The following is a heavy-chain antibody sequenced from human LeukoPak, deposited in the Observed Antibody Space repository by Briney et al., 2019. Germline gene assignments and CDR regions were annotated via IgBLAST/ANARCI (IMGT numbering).Heavy chain of an antibody. D-gene: IGHD6-13*01. V-gene: IGHV3-30-3*01. Sequence: GGSLRLSCAASGFTFSSYAMHWVRRAPAKGLEGVPVISYDGSNKYYADSVKGRFTISRDNSKNTLYLQMNSLRAEDTAVYYCARDGGIAAAAHNWFDPWGQGTLVTVSS. CDR2: ISYDGSNK. CDR1: GFTFSSYA. J-gene: IGHJ5*02. CDR3: ARDGGIAAAAHNWFDP.